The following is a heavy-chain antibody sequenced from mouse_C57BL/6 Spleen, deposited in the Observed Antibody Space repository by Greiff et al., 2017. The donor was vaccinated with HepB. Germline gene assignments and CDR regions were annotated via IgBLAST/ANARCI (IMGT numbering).Heavy chain of an antibody. V-gene: IGHV5-17*01. CDR3: ARLQGFYAMDY. CDR1: GFTFSDYG. D-gene: IGHD3-3*01. Sequence: DVKLVESGGGLVKPGGSLKLSCAASGFTFSDYGMHWVRQAPEKGLEWVAYISSGSSTIYYADTVKGRFTISRDNAKNTLFLQMTSLRSEDTAMYYCARLQGFYAMDYWGQGTSVTVSS. J-gene: IGHJ4*01. CDR2: ISSGSSTI.